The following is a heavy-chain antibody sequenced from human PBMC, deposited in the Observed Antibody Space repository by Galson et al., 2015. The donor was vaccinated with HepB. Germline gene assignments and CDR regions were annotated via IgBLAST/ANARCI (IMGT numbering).Heavy chain of an antibody. V-gene: IGHV3-15*01. CDR3: TTDLQWLVLAYYFDY. D-gene: IGHD6-19*01. J-gene: IGHJ4*02. CDR1: GFTFSNAW. Sequence: SLRLSCAASGFTFSNAWMSWVRQAPGKGLEWVGRIKSKTDGGTTDYAAPVKGRFTISRDDSKNTLYLQMNSLKTEDTAVYYCTTDLQWLVLAYYFDYWGQGTLVTVSS. CDR2: IKSKTDGGTT.